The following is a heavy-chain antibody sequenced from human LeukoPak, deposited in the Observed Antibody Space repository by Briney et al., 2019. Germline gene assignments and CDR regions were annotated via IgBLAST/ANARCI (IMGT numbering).Heavy chain of an antibody. CDR1: GFTFSSYA. V-gene: IGHV3-23*01. Sequence: GGSLRLSCAASGFTFSSYAMSWVRQVPGQGLEWVSAISGSGGSTYSADSVKGRFTISRDNSKNTLYLEMNSLRPDDTAVYNCAKFSGSSYFYYGMDVWGQGTTVTVSS. CDR2: ISGSGGST. J-gene: IGHJ6*02. CDR3: AKFSGSSYFYYGMDV. D-gene: IGHD6-13*01.